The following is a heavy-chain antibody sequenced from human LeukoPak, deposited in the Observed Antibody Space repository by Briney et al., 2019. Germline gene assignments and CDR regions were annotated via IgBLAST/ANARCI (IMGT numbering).Heavy chain of an antibody. D-gene: IGHD3-22*01. Sequence: SGGSLRLSCAASGFTFRSYEMNWVRQAPGKGLEWVSYITSSGSTIYYADSVKGRFTISRDNAKNSLYLQMNSLRAEDTAVYYCARANYYGISGYDYWGQGTLVTVSS. V-gene: IGHV3-48*03. J-gene: IGHJ4*02. CDR1: GFTFRSYE. CDR2: ITSSGSTI. CDR3: ARANYYGISGYDY.